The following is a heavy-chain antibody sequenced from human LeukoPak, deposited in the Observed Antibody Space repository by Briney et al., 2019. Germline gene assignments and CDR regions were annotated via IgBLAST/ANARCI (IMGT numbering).Heavy chain of an antibody. CDR3: ARDHHTSAYYFDP. D-gene: IGHD1-26*01. CDR2: INPNSGGT. Sequence: ASVKVSCKTSGYTFTGYYIHWVRQAPGQGLEWMGWINPNSGGTNYAQKFQDRVTMTRDTSISTAYMELSRLRSDDTAVYYCARDHHTSAYYFDPWGQGTLVTVSS. CDR1: GYTFTGYY. J-gene: IGHJ5*02. V-gene: IGHV1-2*02.